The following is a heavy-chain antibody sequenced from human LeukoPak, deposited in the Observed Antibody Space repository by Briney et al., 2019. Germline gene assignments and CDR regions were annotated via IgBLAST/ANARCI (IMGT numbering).Heavy chain of an antibody. CDR3: AKDAHYYYDSSGYRQIFDY. CDR1: GFTFSSYA. CDR2: ISYDGGNK. Sequence: GRSLRLSCAASGFTFSSYAMHWVRQAPGKGLEWVAVISYDGGNKYYADSVKGRFTISRDNSKNTLYLQMNSLRAEDTAVYYCAKDAHYYYDSSGYRQIFDYWGQGTLVTVSS. J-gene: IGHJ4*02. D-gene: IGHD3-22*01. V-gene: IGHV3-30-3*01.